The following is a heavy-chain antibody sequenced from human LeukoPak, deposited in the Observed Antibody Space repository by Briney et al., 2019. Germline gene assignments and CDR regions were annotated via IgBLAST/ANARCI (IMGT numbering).Heavy chain of an antibody. CDR1: GGSFSGYY. Sequence: SETLSLTCAVYGGSFSGYYWSWIRQPPGKGLEWIGEINHSGSTNYNPSLKSRVTISVDTSKNQFSLKLSSVTAADTAVYYCAAGTKEWGQGTLVTDSS. D-gene: IGHD6-13*01. CDR3: AAGTKE. J-gene: IGHJ4*02. CDR2: INHSGST. V-gene: IGHV4-34*01.